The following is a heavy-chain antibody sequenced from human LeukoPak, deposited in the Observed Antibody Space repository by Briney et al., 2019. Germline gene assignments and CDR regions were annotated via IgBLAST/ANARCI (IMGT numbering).Heavy chain of an antibody. Sequence: GGSLRLSCAASGFTFSSYGMHWVRQAPGKGLEWVAVIWYDGSNKYYADSVKGRFTISRDNSKNTLYLQMNSLRAEDTAVYYCARIRGYDLGGYFDYWGQGTLVTVSS. CDR1: GFTFSSYG. CDR2: IWYDGSNK. D-gene: IGHD5-18*01. CDR3: ARIRGYDLGGYFDY. V-gene: IGHV3-33*01. J-gene: IGHJ4*02.